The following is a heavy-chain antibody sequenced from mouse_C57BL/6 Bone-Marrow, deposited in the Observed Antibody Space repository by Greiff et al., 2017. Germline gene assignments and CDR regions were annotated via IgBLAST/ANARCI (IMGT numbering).Heavy chain of an antibody. CDR3: ARFGYYSFDY. D-gene: IGHD2-3*01. J-gene: IGHJ2*01. CDR1: GYAFSSYW. CDR2: FYPGDGDT. Sequence: VKLVESGAELVKPGASVKISCKASGYAFSSYWMNWVKQRPGKGLEWIGQFYPGDGDTNYNGKFKGKATLTADKSSSTAYLQLSSLTAEDSAVYFCARFGYYSFDYWGQGTTLTGSS. V-gene: IGHV1-80*01.